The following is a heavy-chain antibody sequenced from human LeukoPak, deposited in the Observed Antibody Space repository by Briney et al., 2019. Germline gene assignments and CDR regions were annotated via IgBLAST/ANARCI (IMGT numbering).Heavy chain of an antibody. CDR3: AGGLRTAPWYFDY. CDR1: GGSFSGYY. D-gene: IGHD3-16*01. V-gene: IGHV4-34*01. Sequence: PSETLSLTCVVYGGSFSGYYWSWIRQPPGKGLEWIGEINHSGSTNYNPSLKSRVTISVDTSKNQLSLKLSSVTAADTAVYYCAGGLRTAPWYFDYWGQGTLVTVSS. J-gene: IGHJ4*02. CDR2: INHSGST.